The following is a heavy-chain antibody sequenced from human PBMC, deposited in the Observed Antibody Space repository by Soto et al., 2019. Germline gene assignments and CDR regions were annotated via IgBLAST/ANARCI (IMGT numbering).Heavy chain of an antibody. D-gene: IGHD2-15*01. CDR3: APLSVSLSGPYGIHV. CDR1: GYSVSSSDYY. CDR2: MLYSGLT. V-gene: IGHV4-39*01. Sequence: SETLSLTCSVPGYSVSSSDYYWAWIRQPPGKGLEWIGSMLYSGLTYYNPSLKSRVTLSVDTSKNQFSVRLNSVTASDTAVYYCAPLSVSLSGPYGIHVWGQGTTVTVSS. J-gene: IGHJ6*02.